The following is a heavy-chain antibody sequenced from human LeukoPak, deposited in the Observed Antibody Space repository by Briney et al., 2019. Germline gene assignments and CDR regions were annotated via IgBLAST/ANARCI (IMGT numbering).Heavy chain of an antibody. CDR2: IYPGDSDT. CDR3: ARQRTVVPAAIDWFDP. D-gene: IGHD2-2*01. Sequence: GESLKISCKGSGYSFTSYWIGWVRQMPGKGLEWMGIIYPGDSDTRYSPSFQGQVTISADKSISTAYLQWSSLKASDTAMNYCARQRTVVPAAIDWFDPWGQGTLVTVSS. J-gene: IGHJ5*02. CDR1: GYSFTSYW. V-gene: IGHV5-51*01.